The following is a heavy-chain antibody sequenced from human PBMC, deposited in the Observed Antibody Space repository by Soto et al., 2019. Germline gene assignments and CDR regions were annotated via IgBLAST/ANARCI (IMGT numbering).Heavy chain of an antibody. V-gene: IGHV4-39*01. J-gene: IGHJ5*02. CDR2: IYYTGSA. D-gene: IGHD6-19*01. Sequence: SETLSLTCTVSGGSISSSSYYWDWIRQPPGKGLEWIGNIYYTGSAYFNPSLKSRVTITKDRSKNQFSLKLTSVTAADTAVYVCAGPGVAEVAGHWFDLWGPGTLVTVSS. CDR1: GGSISSSSYY. CDR3: AGPGVAEVAGHWFDL.